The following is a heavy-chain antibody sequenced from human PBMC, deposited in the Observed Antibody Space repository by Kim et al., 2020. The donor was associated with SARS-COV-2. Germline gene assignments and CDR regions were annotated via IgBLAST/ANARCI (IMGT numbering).Heavy chain of an antibody. Sequence: ASVKVSCKASGYTFTSYGISWVRQAPGQGLEWMGWISAYNGKTNYAQKLQGRVTMTTDTSTSTAYMELRSLRSDDTAVYYCVRAVLRFLEWLLLMDAFDIWGQGTMVTVPS. CDR3: VRAVLRFLEWLLLMDAFDI. D-gene: IGHD3-3*01. CDR2: ISAYNGKT. J-gene: IGHJ3*02. CDR1: GYTFTSYG. V-gene: IGHV1-18*01.